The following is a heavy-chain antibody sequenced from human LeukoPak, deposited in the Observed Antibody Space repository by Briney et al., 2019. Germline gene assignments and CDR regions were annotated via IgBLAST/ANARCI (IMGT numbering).Heavy chain of an antibody. Sequence: ASVKVSCKASGGTFSSYAISWVRQAPGQGLEWMGRIIPILGIANYAQKFQGRVTITADKSTSTAYMELSSLRSEDTAVYYCARNGYNYEGVSYYFDYWGQGTLVTVSS. V-gene: IGHV1-69*04. CDR2: IIPILGIA. CDR3: ARNGYNYEGVSYYFDY. CDR1: GGTFSSYA. D-gene: IGHD5-24*01. J-gene: IGHJ4*02.